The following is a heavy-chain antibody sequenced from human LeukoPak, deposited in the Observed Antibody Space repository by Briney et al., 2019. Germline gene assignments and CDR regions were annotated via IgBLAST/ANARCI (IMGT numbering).Heavy chain of an antibody. CDR1: EFNVTRNY. D-gene: IGHD2-2*01. Sequence: GGSLRLSCTASEFNVTRNYITWVRQAPGKGLEWLSVTYSGGSTYYADSVKGRFIISRDNSKNTLYLQMNSLRVEDTAVYYCATERPVYWGQGTLVTVSS. CDR3: ATERPVY. V-gene: IGHV3-66*01. J-gene: IGHJ4*02. CDR2: TYSGGST.